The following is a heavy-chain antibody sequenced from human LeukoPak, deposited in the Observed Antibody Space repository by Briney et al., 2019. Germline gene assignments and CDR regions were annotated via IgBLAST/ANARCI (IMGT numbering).Heavy chain of an antibody. CDR3: ARARGGATDYGERGVDY. V-gene: IGHV3-30*04. Sequence: GGSLRLSCVASGFTFSSLAMHWVRQAPGKGLEWVAVIIDDGSNKFYADSVRGRLTISRDNSRNTLYLQMNSLREEDTAIYYCARARGGATDYGERGVDYWGQGTLVTVSS. CDR1: GFTFSSLA. CDR2: IIDDGSNK. D-gene: IGHD4-17*01. J-gene: IGHJ4*02.